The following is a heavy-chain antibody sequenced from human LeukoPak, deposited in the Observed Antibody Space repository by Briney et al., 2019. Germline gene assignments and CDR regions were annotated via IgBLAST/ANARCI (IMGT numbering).Heavy chain of an antibody. CDR3: TRWGSSGYYYFDY. D-gene: IGHD3-22*01. J-gene: IGHJ4*02. Sequence: GGSLRLSCTASGFTFGDYAMSWFRQAPGKGLEWVGFIRSKAYGGTTEYAASVKGRFTISRDDSKSIAYLQMNSLKTEDTAVYYCTRWGSSGYYYFDYWGQGTLVTVSS. V-gene: IGHV3-49*03. CDR1: GFTFGDYA. CDR2: IRSKAYGGTT.